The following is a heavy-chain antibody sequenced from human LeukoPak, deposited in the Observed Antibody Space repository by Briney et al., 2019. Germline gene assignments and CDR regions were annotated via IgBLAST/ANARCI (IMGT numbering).Heavy chain of an antibody. CDR2: IYYSGST. CDR1: GGSISIGDYY. J-gene: IGHJ6*02. D-gene: IGHD5-12*01. V-gene: IGHV4-30-4*01. Sequence: SQTLSLTCTVSGGSISIGDYYWSWIRQPPGKGLEWIGYIYYSGSTYYNPSLKSRLTISVDTSKNQFSLKLSSVTAADTAVYYCAKASGYVGLYYYGMDVWGQGTTVTVSS. CDR3: AKASGYVGLYYYGMDV.